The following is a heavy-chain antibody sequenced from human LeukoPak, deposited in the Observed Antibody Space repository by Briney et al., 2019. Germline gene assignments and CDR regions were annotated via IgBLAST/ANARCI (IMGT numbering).Heavy chain of an antibody. CDR1: GGSISSYY. J-gene: IGHJ4*02. CDR3: AREKYGVVDY. V-gene: IGHV4-59*01. Sequence: ASETLSLTCTVSGGSISSYYWSWIRQPPGKGLEWIGYIYYSGSTNYNPSLKSRVTISVDTSKNQFSLKLSSVTAADTAVYYCAREKYGVVDYWGQGTLVTVSS. CDR2: IYYSGST. D-gene: IGHD4-17*01.